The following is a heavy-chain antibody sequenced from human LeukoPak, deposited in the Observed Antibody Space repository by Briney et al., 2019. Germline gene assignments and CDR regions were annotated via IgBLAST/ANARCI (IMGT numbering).Heavy chain of an antibody. Sequence: GALRLSCAASGFTFSSYEINWVRQAPGKGLEWVSYISNSGSAIYYADSVKGRFTVSRDNAKNSLYLQMNSLRAEDTAVYYCARDRRAHNWGQGTLVTVSS. V-gene: IGHV3-48*03. CDR1: GFTFSSYE. J-gene: IGHJ4*02. CDR3: ARDRRAHN. CDR2: ISNSGSAI.